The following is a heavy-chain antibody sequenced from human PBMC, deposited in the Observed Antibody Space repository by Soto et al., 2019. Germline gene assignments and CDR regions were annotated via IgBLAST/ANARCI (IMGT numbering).Heavy chain of an antibody. CDR2: IHRDGDT. Sequence: EVQLVESGGGLVQPGGSLRLSCETSGFIVSNSYMSWVRQAPGKGLEWVSVIHRDGDTYYADSVKGRFTFSRDKSKNTPSLQMNNLRAEDTAMYYCARDSSAYFSPSSWGQGTLVIVSS. D-gene: IGHD6-19*01. J-gene: IGHJ5*02. CDR3: ARDSSAYFSPSS. V-gene: IGHV3-66*01. CDR1: GFIVSNSY.